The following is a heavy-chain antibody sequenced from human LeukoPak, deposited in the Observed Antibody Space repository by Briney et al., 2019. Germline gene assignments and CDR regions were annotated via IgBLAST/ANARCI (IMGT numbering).Heavy chain of an antibody. D-gene: IGHD3-3*01. CDR3: ARHRYPPIWSGEPYLDY. CDR1: GGSISSSSYY. V-gene: IGHV4-39*01. J-gene: IGHJ4*02. CDR2: IYYSGST. Sequence: PSETLSLTCTVSGGSISSSSYYWGWIRQPPGKGLEWIGSIYYSGSTHYNPSLKSRVTISVDTSKNQFSLKLSSVTAADTAVYYCARHRYPPIWSGEPYLDYWGQGTLVTVSS.